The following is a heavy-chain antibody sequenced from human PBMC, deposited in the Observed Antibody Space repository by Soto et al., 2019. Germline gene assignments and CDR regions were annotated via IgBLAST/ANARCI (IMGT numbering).Heavy chain of an antibody. V-gene: IGHV3-30-3*01. CDR3: ARDGLLGYFDY. Sequence: QVQLVESGGGVVQPGRSLRLSCAASGFTFSSYAMHWVRQAPGKGLEWVAVISYDGSNKYYADSVKGRFTISRDNSKNTLDLQRNSLRAEDTAVYYCARDGLLGYFDYWGQGTLVTVSS. D-gene: IGHD3-16*01. J-gene: IGHJ4*02. CDR1: GFTFSSYA. CDR2: ISYDGSNK.